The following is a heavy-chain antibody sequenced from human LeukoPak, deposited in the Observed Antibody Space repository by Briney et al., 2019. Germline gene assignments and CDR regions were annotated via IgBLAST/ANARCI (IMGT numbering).Heavy chain of an antibody. CDR1: GFTFSSIA. Sequence: GGSLRLSCAASGFTFSSIAMNWVRQAPGKGLEWVSTISGGHGSTYYADSMEGRFTISRDISKNTLYLQMNSLRAEDTAIYYCAKALVSKSHFDYWGQGTLVTVSS. V-gene: IGHV3-23*01. J-gene: IGHJ4*02. D-gene: IGHD3-16*02. CDR2: ISGGHGST. CDR3: AKALVSKSHFDY.